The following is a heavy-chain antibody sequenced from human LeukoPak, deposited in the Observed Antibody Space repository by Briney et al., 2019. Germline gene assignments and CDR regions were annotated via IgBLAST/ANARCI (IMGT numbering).Heavy chain of an antibody. D-gene: IGHD2-2*01. J-gene: IGHJ4*02. V-gene: IGHV1-18*01. Sequence: GASVKVSCKASGYTFTSYGISWVRQAPGQGLEWMGWISAYNGNTNYAQKLQGRVTMTTDTSTSTAYMELRSLRSEDTAVYYCARSGWVVPAAPSDYWGQGTLVTVSS. CDR2: ISAYNGNT. CDR3: ARSGWVVPAAPSDY. CDR1: GYTFTSYG.